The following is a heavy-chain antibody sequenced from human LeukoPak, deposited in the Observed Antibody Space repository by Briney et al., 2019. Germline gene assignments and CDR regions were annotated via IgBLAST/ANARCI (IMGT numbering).Heavy chain of an antibody. Sequence: GGSLRLSCAASGFTFSSYSMNWVRQAPGKGLEWVSSISSSSSYIYYADSVKGRFTISRDNAKNSLYLQMNSLRAEDTAVYYCASLLWFGESGTWGQGTLVTVSS. D-gene: IGHD3-10*01. CDR2: ISSSSSYI. V-gene: IGHV3-21*01. CDR1: GFTFSSYS. J-gene: IGHJ5*02. CDR3: ASLLWFGESGT.